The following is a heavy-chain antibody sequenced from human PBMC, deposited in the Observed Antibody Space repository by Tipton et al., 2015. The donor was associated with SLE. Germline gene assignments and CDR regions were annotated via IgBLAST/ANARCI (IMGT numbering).Heavy chain of an antibody. CDR1: GGSMNTYY. Sequence: TLSLTCTVSGGSMNTYYWSWVRQPPGKGLEWIGEINHSGSTNYNPSLQGRVAISLDTSKNQFSLKLSSVTAADTAVYYCARRVYGVGDLYYFDHWGQGKLVTVSS. V-gene: IGHV4-34*01. CDR3: ARRVYGVGDLYYFDH. D-gene: IGHD3-3*01. J-gene: IGHJ4*02. CDR2: INHSGST.